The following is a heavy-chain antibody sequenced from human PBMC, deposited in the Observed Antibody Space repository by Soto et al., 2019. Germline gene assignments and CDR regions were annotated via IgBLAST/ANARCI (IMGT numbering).Heavy chain of an antibody. V-gene: IGHV3-23*01. CDR3: AKLSSGLPHFDY. D-gene: IGHD6-19*01. J-gene: IGHJ4*02. Sequence: EVQLLESGGGLVQPGGSLRLSCAASGFTFSSYAMSWVRQAPGKGLEWVSAISGSGGSTYYADSVNGRFTISRDNSKNTLYLQMNSLRAEDTAVYYCAKLSSGLPHFDYWGQGTLVTVSS. CDR1: GFTFSSYA. CDR2: ISGSGGST.